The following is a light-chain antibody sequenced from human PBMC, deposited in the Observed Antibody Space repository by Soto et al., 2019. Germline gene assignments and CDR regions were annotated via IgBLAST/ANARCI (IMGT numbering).Light chain of an antibody. Sequence: EIALTQSPATLSVSAGGTVTLSCRASQSIRTNVAWYQQIPGRAPRLLVYGASTRATGVPARFSGSGSGIEFTLTISSLQSEDSAFYYCQQYFNWPLTWTFGPGTKVQIK. V-gene: IGKV3-15*01. CDR3: QQYFNWPLTWT. CDR1: QSIRTN. J-gene: IGKJ1*01. CDR2: GAS.